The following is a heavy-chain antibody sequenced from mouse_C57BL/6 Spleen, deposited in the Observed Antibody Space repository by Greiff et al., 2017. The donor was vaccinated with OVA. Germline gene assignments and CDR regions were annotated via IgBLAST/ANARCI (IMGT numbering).Heavy chain of an antibody. CDR1: GFTFSDYG. CDR2: ISSGSSTI. D-gene: IGHD1-1*01. Sequence: DVKLVESGGGLVKPGGSLKLSCAASGFTFSDYGMHWVRQAPEKGLEWVAYISSGSSTIYYADTVTGRFPISRANAKNTLFLQRTRLRSEDTAMYYCARTVASRYYCDYWGQGTTLTVSS. V-gene: IGHV5-17*01. J-gene: IGHJ2*01. CDR3: ARTVASRYYCDY.